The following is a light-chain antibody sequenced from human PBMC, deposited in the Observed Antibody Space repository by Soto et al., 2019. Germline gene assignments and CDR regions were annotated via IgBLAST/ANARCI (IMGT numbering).Light chain of an antibody. CDR3: LSHSGSITV. J-gene: IGLJ1*01. CDR1: RSDVGASDY. CDR2: EVN. Sequence: QSALTQPPSASGSPGQSVAISCTGTRSDVGASDYVSWYQQHSGKAPKLLLYEVNKRPSGVSDRFSGSKSGNTASLTVSALQADDEADYYCLSHSGSITVLGIGIKLTVL. V-gene: IGLV2-8*01.